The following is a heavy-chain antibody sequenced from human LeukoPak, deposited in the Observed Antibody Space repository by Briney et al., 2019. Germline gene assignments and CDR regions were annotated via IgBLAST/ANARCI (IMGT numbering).Heavy chain of an antibody. CDR1: GFTFDDYT. CDR3: AKDMLSGVAVPSGGYFDY. D-gene: IGHD2-15*01. V-gene: IGHV3-43*01. Sequence: GGSLRFSCAASGFTFDDYTMHWVRQAPGKGLEWVSLISWDGGSTYYADSVKGRFTISRDNSKNSLYLQMNSLRTEDTALYYCAKDMLSGVAVPSGGYFDYWGQGTLGHRLL. J-gene: IGHJ4*02. CDR2: ISWDGGST.